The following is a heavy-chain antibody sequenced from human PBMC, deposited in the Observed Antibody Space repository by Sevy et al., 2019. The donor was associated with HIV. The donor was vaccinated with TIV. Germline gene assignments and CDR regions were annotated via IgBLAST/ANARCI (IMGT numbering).Heavy chain of an antibody. D-gene: IGHD5-18*01. Sequence: GGSLRLSCAASGFTVSSNYMTWVRQAPGKGLEGVSVIYSDGTTYHADSVKDRFTISRDNSKNTLYLQMNSLRAEDTAVYYCARGKSGYSYGLNSWGQGTLVTVSS. CDR3: ARGKSGYSYGLNS. CDR2: IYSDGTT. CDR1: GFTVSSNY. J-gene: IGHJ4*02. V-gene: IGHV3-66*01.